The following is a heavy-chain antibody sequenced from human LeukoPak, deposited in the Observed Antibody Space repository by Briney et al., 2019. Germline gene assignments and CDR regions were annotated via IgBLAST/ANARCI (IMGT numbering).Heavy chain of an antibody. CDR1: GYTFTSYG. J-gene: IGHJ4*02. CDR3: ARDRSGYEGGDY. D-gene: IGHD5-12*01. CDR2: ISSCNVNT. Sequence: ASVTVSCKASGYTFTSYGISWVRQAPGQGLEWMGWISSCNVNTNDAQKLQGRVTMTTDTSTSTAYMEVRSLRSDDTAVYYCARDRSGYEGGDYWGQGTLVTVSS. V-gene: IGHV1-18*01.